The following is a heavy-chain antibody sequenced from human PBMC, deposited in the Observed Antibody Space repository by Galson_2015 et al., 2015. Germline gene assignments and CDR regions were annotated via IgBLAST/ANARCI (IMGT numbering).Heavy chain of an antibody. CDR2: IFSNDDK. J-gene: IGHJ3*02. D-gene: IGHD2-2*01. V-gene: IGHV2-26*01. Sequence: PALVKPTQTLTLTCTVSGFSLRNVRTGVMGVSWIRQPPGKALEWLAHIFSNDDKSYTPSLNSRLTISKDTSKSQVVITMTNMDPVDTGTYFCARICLSSTACDGPFDIWGRGTMVTVSS. CDR3: ARICLSSTACDGPFDI. CDR1: GFSLRNVRTGVMG.